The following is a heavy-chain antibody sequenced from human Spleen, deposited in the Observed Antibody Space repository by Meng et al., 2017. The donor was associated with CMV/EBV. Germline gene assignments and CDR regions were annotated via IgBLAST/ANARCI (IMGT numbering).Heavy chain of an antibody. CDR2: KSYDGSNK. Sequence: GEFLKISCAASGITFSSYAMHWVRQAPGKGLEWVAVKSYDGSNKYYTDSVKGRFTISRDNSKNTLYLQMNSLRAEDTAVYYCAKDNPWYQMPAYGMDVWGQGTTVTVSS. D-gene: IGHD2-2*01. J-gene: IGHJ6*02. CDR1: GITFSSYA. V-gene: IGHV3-30*04. CDR3: AKDNPWYQMPAYGMDV.